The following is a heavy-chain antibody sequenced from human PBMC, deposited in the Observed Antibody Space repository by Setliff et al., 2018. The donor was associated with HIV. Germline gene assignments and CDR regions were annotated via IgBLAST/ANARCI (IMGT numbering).Heavy chain of an antibody. J-gene: IGHJ1*01. Sequence: SETLSLTCNVSGGSIRSSGYYWGWIRQPPGKGLEWIGSIYYRGNTYYNPSLKSRVTISVDTSKNQFSLKLTSVTAADTAVYYCARHYGAVKSVVTVVAKYFPHWGQGTLVTVSS. D-gene: IGHD2-21*02. V-gene: IGHV4-39*01. CDR1: GGSIRSSGYY. CDR2: IYYRGNT. CDR3: ARHYGAVKSVVTVVAKYFPH.